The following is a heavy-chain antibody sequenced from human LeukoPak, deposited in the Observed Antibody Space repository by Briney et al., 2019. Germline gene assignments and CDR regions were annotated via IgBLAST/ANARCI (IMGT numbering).Heavy chain of an antibody. D-gene: IGHD3-22*01. V-gene: IGHV3-48*01. CDR2: ISSSSSTI. Sequence: GGSLRLSCAASGFTFSSYSMNWVRQAPGKGLEWVSYISSSSSTIYYADSVKGRFTISRDNSKNTLYLQMNSLRPEDTAVYYCAKDPEPYYYDSSGFDYWGQGTLVTVSS. CDR3: AKDPEPYYYDSSGFDY. CDR1: GFTFSSYS. J-gene: IGHJ4*02.